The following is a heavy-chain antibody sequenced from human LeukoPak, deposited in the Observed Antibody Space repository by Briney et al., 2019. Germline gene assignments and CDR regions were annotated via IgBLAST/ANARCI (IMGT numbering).Heavy chain of an antibody. J-gene: IGHJ6*02. Sequence: PSETLSLTCTVSGSSISSYYWSWIRQPPGKGLEWIGYIYYSGSTNYNPSLKSRVTISVDTSKNQFSLKLSSVTAADTAVYYCARDSIPWGRHYGMDVWGQGTTVTVSS. CDR2: IYYSGST. CDR1: GSSISSYY. V-gene: IGHV4-59*01. CDR3: ARDSIPWGRHYGMDV. D-gene: IGHD7-27*01.